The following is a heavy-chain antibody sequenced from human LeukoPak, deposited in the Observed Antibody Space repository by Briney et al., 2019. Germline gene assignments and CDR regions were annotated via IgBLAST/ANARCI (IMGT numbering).Heavy chain of an antibody. D-gene: IGHD3-3*01. J-gene: IGHJ5*02. CDR2: MNPNSGNT. CDR3: ARDYDFWSGSNWFDP. Sequence: ASVKVSCKASGYTFTRYDINWVRQATGQGLEWMGWMNPNSGNTGYAQKFQGRVTITRNTSINTAYMELSSLRFEDTAVYYCARDYDFWSGSNWFDPWGQGTLVTVSS. CDR1: GYTFTRYD. V-gene: IGHV1-8*03.